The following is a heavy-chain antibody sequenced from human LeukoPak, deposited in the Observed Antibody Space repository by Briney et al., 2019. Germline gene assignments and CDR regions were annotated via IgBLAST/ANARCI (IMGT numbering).Heavy chain of an antibody. J-gene: IGHJ4*02. V-gene: IGHV3-74*01. CDR2: INSDGSST. CDR3: ARGYCSSTSCLFGY. Sequence: GGSLRLSCAASGFTFSSYWMHWVRQAPGKGLVWVSRINSDGSSTNYADPVKGRFTISRDNAKNTLYLQMNSLRAEDTAVYYCARGYCSSTSCLFGYWGQGTLVTVSP. CDR1: GFTFSSYW. D-gene: IGHD2-2*01.